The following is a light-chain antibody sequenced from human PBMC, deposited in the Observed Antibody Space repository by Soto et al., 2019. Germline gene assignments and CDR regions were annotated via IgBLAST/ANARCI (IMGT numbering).Light chain of an antibody. J-gene: IGKJ1*01. CDR3: QQSYSTPPWT. CDR1: QSISSY. V-gene: IGKV1-39*01. Sequence: DIQMTQSPSSLSACVGDRVTITCRASQSISSYLNWYQQKPWKAPKLLIYAASSLQSGVPSRFSGSGSGTDFTLTISSLQPEDFATYYCQQSYSTPPWTFGQGTKVQLK. CDR2: AAS.